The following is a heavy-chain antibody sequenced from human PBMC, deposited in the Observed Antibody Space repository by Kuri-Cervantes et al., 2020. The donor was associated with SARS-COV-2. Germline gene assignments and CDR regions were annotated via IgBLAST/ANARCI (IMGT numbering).Heavy chain of an antibody. CDR3: ARDLRGYCSGGSCYW. V-gene: IGHV3-30-3*01. Sequence: GGSLRLSCAASGFTFSSYAMHWVRQAPGKGLEWVAVISYDGSNKYYADSVKGRFTISRDNSKNTLYLQMNSLRAEDTAVYYCARDLRGYCSGGSCYWGGQGTLVTVSS. J-gene: IGHJ4*02. CDR2: ISYDGSNK. D-gene: IGHD2-15*01. CDR1: GFTFSSYA.